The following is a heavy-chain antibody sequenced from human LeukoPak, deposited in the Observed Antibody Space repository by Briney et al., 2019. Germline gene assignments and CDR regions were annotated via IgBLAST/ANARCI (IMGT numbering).Heavy chain of an antibody. D-gene: IGHD6-13*01. CDR2: IYYTGST. Sequence: PSETLSLTCTVSGGSISSYFWSWIRQPPGKGLEWIGYIYYTGSTNYNPSLKSRVSISVDTSKNRFSLKLSSVTAADTAVYYCARGYSNTWYLQLYGWLDPWGQGTLVTVSS. V-gene: IGHV4-59*01. CDR3: ARGYSNTWYLQLYGWLDP. J-gene: IGHJ5*02. CDR1: GGSISSYF.